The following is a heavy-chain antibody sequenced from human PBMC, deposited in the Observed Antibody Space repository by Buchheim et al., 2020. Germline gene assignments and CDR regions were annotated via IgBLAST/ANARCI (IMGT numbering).Heavy chain of an antibody. CDR3: AREIQLWSHQLDY. D-gene: IGHD5-18*01. J-gene: IGHJ4*02. CDR1: GGSISSSSYY. CDR2: IYYSGST. Sequence: QLQLQESGPGLVKPSETLSLTCAVSGGSISSSSYYWGWIRQPPGKGLEWIGSIYYSGSTYYNPSLKSRVTISVDTSKNQFPLKLSSVTAADTAVYYCAREIQLWSHQLDYWGQGTL. V-gene: IGHV4-39*07.